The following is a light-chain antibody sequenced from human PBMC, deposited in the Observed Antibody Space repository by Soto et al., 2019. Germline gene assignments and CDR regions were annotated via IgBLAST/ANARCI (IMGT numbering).Light chain of an antibody. CDR2: DVS. J-gene: IGLJ2*01. CDR1: RSDIGAYKF. CDR3: TSWTTSTTMI. Sequence: QSALTQPASVSGSPGQSITITCTGTRSDIGAYKFVSWYQQHPGEVPKLMLYDVSIRPSGVSNRFSGSKSGNTASLTISGLQAEDEADYYCTSWTTSTTMIFGGGTKVTVL. V-gene: IGLV2-14*03.